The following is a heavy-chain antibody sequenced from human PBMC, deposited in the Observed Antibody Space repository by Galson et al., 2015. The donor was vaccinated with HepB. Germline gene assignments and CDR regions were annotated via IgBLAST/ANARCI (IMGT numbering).Heavy chain of an antibody. CDR2: IYSGDST. CDR1: GFIVSSNF. J-gene: IGHJ4*02. Sequence: SLRLSCAVSGFIVSSNFMSWLRQAPGKGLEWVSVIYSGDSTYYADSVKGRFTISRDNSKNTLYLQMNSLRAEDTAVYYCARGSPYYYDSSGYFPHYFDYWGQGTLVTVSS. V-gene: IGHV3-53*01. D-gene: IGHD3-22*01. CDR3: ARGSPYYYDSSGYFPHYFDY.